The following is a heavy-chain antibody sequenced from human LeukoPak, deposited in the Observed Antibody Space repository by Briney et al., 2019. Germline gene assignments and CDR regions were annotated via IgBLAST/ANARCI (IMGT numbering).Heavy chain of an antibody. J-gene: IGHJ4*02. V-gene: IGHV3-30*04. D-gene: IGHD6-13*01. CDR1: GFTFSSYA. Sequence: GGSLRLSCAASGFTFSSYAMHWVRQAPGKGLEWVVVISYDGSNKYYADSVKGRFTISRDNSKNTLYLQMNSLRAEDTAVYYCTRVMVGAAAVYDYWGQGTLVTVSS. CDR3: TRVMVGAAAVYDY. CDR2: ISYDGSNK.